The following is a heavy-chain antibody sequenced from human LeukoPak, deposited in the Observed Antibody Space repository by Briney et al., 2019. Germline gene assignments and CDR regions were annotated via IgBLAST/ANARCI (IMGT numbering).Heavy chain of an antibody. J-gene: IGHJ4*02. V-gene: IGHV3-21*01. D-gene: IGHD3-22*01. CDR3: ARVPYYYDSSGYPL. CDR1: GFTFSSYS. CDR2: ISSSSSYI. Sequence: PGGSLRLSCAASGFTFSSYSMNWVRQAPGKGLEWVSSISSSSSYIYYADSVKGRFTISRDNAKNPLYLQMNSLRAEDTAVYYCARVPYYYDSSGYPLWGQGTLVTVSS.